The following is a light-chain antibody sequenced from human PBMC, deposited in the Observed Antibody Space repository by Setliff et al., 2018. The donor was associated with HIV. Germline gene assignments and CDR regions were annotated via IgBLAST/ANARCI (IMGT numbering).Light chain of an antibody. CDR2: GAS. CDR3: QHFNNYPIT. V-gene: IGKV1D-13*01. Sequence: AIQLTQSPSSLSASVGDRVTITCRAGQGIGSRLSWYQQKPGRPPKLLIHGASNLVSGVPSRFSGSGSGTDFTLTVSSLQPEDFATYYCQHFNNYPITFGQGTRLEIK. CDR1: QGIGSR. J-gene: IGKJ5*01.